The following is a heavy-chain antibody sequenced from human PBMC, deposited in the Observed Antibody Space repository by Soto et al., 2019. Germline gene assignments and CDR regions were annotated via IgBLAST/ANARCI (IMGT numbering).Heavy chain of an antibody. CDR3: ARADCFSTTCYHGDY. J-gene: IGHJ4*02. Sequence: QVQLVQSGAEVKKPGASVKVSCKASGYTFTSYGISWVRQAPGQGLEWMGWISTYNGNTNYAQKLQGRVTMTTDTPTSTAYMELRRLRSDATAVYYCARADCFSTTCYHGDYWGQGTLVTVSS. CDR2: ISTYNGNT. D-gene: IGHD2-2*01. CDR1: GYTFTSYG. V-gene: IGHV1-18*01.